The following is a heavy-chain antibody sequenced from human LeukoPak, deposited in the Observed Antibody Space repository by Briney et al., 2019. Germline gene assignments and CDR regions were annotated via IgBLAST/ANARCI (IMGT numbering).Heavy chain of an antibody. CDR3: ARAPSIAAAGPAFDI. Sequence: ASVKVSCKASGYTFTGYYMHWVRQAPGQGLEWMGWINPNSGGTNYAQKFQGWVTMTRDTSISTAYMELSRLRSDDTAVYYCARAPSIAAAGPAFDIWGQGTMVTVSS. V-gene: IGHV1-2*04. J-gene: IGHJ3*02. CDR1: GYTFTGYY. D-gene: IGHD6-13*01. CDR2: INPNSGGT.